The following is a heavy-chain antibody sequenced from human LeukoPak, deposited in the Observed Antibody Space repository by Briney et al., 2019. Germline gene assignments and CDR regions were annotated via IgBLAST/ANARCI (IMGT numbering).Heavy chain of an antibody. J-gene: IGHJ6*03. Sequence: ASVKVSCKASGYTFTSYYMHWVRQAPGQGLEWMGIINPSGGSTSYAQKFQGRVTMTRDTSTSTVYMELSSLRSEDTAVYYCARGPYYDILTGYYGRSYYYYMDVWGKGTTVTISS. CDR1: GYTFTSYY. CDR2: INPSGGST. V-gene: IGHV1-46*01. CDR3: ARGPYYDILTGYYGRSYYYYMDV. D-gene: IGHD3-9*01.